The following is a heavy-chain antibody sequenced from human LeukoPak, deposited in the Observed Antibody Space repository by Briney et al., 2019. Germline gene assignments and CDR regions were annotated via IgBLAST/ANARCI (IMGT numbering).Heavy chain of an antibody. D-gene: IGHD3-22*01. CDR2: ISAYNGNT. CDR3: ARDRWLYGSGFYHPFDY. V-gene: IGHV1-18*01. CDR1: GYSFSSYG. J-gene: IGHJ4*02. Sequence: ASVKVSCKASGYSFSSYGINWVRQAPGQGLEWMGWISAYNGNTNYAEKLQGRVTVTTDTSTGTAYMELRSLRSDDTAIYYCARDRWLYGSGFYHPFDYWGQGTLVTVSS.